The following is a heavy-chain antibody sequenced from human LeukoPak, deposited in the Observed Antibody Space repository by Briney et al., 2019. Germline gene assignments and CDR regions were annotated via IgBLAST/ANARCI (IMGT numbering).Heavy chain of an antibody. CDR1: GFTFSSYA. D-gene: IGHD6-25*01. J-gene: IGHJ4*02. Sequence: GGSLRLSCAASGFTFSSYAMHWVRQAPGKGLEWVAVISYDGSNKYYADSVKGRFTISRDNSKNTLYLQMNSLRAEDTAVYYCARSLVLVAALDYWGQGTLVTVSS. V-gene: IGHV3-30*04. CDR2: ISYDGSNK. CDR3: ARSLVLVAALDY.